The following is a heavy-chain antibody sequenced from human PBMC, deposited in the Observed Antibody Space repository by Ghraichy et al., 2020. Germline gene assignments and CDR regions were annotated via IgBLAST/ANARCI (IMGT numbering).Heavy chain of an antibody. CDR3: ARDSTVTRGDWYFDL. Sequence: GGSLRLSCAASGFTFSSYWMSWVRQAPGKGLEWVANIKQDGSEKYYVDSVKGRFTISRDNAKNSLYLQMNSLRAEDTAVYYCARDSTVTRGDWYFDLWGRGTLVTVSS. J-gene: IGHJ2*01. CDR1: GFTFSSYW. CDR2: IKQDGSEK. V-gene: IGHV3-7*01. D-gene: IGHD4-17*01.